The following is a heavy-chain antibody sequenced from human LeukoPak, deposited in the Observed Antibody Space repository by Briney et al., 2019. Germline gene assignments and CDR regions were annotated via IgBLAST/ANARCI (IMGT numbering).Heavy chain of an antibody. CDR3: ARGMIDQQQLRRGHEYYFDY. CDR1: GFTFGNYG. J-gene: IGHJ4*02. CDR2: ISGGAVST. D-gene: IGHD6-13*01. V-gene: IGHV3-23*01. Sequence: QAGGSLRLSCAASGFTFGNYGLSWVRQAPGRGLEWVSGISGGAVSTNYADSVKGRFTISRDNSKNTLYLQMNSLRAEDTAVYYCARGMIDQQQLRRGHEYYFDYWGQGTLVTVSS.